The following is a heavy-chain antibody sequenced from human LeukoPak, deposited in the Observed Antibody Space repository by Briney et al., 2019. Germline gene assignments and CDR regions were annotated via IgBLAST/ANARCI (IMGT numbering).Heavy chain of an antibody. CDR3: AKGPSTIFGVVIIYPDY. V-gene: IGHV3-23*01. CDR1: GFTFSSYA. D-gene: IGHD3-3*01. CDR2: ISGSGGST. J-gene: IGHJ4*02. Sequence: GGSLRLSCAASGFTFSSYAMSWVRQAPGKGLEWVSAISGSGGSTYYADSVKGRFTISRDNSKNTLYLQMNSLRAEDTAVYYCAKGPSTIFGVVIIYPDYWGQGTLVTVSS.